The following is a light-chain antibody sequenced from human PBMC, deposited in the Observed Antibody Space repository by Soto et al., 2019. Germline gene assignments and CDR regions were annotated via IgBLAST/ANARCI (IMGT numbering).Light chain of an antibody. Sequence: DIQMTQSPSSLSASVGDRVTITCRASQSISSYLNWYQQKPGKAPKLLIYAASSLQSGVPSRFSGSGSGTDFNLTISSLQTEDFATYYCQQSYSTLITFGQGTRLEIK. CDR3: QQSYSTLIT. V-gene: IGKV1-39*01. CDR2: AAS. CDR1: QSISSY. J-gene: IGKJ5*01.